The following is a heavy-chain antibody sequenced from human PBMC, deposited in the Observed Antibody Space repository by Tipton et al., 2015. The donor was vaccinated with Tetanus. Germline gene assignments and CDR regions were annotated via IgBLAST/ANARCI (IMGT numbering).Heavy chain of an antibody. CDR2: ISNSGST. J-gene: IGHJ6*02. CDR3: ARDRGVRGGYYYCHGMDV. D-gene: IGHD3-10*01. V-gene: IGHV4-31*03. Sequence: TLSLTCTVSGGSISSDGAYWSWIRQHPGEGLEWIGYISNSGSTYYNPSLKSRVTISVDTSQKQISLKVNSVTAADMAVYYCARDRGVRGGYYYCHGMDVWGQGTTVTVSS. CDR1: GGSISSDGAY.